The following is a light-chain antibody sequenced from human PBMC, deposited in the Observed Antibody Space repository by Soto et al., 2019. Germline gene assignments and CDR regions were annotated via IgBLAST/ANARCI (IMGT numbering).Light chain of an antibody. Sequence: QSALTQPASVSGSPGQSITISCTGTSSDVGGYNYVSWYQQHPDKAPKLVIYDVSNRPSGVSNRFSASKSGNTASLTISGLQAEDESDYYCISYTRSGTRVFGGVTKLTVL. CDR1: SSDVGGYNY. V-gene: IGLV2-14*03. CDR2: DVS. CDR3: ISYTRSGTRV. J-gene: IGLJ3*02.